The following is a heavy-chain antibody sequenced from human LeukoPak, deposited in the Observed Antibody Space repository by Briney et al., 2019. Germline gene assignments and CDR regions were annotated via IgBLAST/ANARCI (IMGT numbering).Heavy chain of an antibody. D-gene: IGHD6-13*01. J-gene: IGHJ4*02. Sequence: SETLSLTCTVSGGSISSGGYYWSWIRQHPGKGLEWIGYIYYSGSTYYNPSLKSRVTILVDTSKNQFSLKLSSVTAADTAVYYCARWYSSSWYFDYWGQGTLVTVSS. CDR1: GGSISSGGYY. CDR3: ARWYSSSWYFDY. V-gene: IGHV4-31*03. CDR2: IYYSGST.